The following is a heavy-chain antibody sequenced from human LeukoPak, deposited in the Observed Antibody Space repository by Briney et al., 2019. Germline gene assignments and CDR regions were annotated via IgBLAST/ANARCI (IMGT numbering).Heavy chain of an antibody. CDR2: INPSGVST. D-gene: IGHD1-26*01. CDR3: ARGIVGATQFDAFDI. Sequence: EASVKVSCKASGYTFTSYYMYWVRQAPGQGLEWMGIINPSGVSTSYAQKFQGRVTMTTDTSTSTVYMELSSLRSEETAVYYCARGIVGATQFDAFDIWGQGTMFTVSS. CDR1: GYTFTSYY. J-gene: IGHJ3*02. V-gene: IGHV1-46*01.